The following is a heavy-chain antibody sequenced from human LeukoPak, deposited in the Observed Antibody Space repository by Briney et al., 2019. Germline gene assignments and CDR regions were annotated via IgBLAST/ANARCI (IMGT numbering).Heavy chain of an antibody. D-gene: IGHD5-12*01. CDR3: TTGGDVIVAGTRAFDI. CDR1: GFIFSSYW. Sequence: GGSLRLSCAASGFIFSSYWMNWIRQTPGKGLEWVGRIKSEIDGGAKDYAAPVQGRFTISRDNSQATLYLQMNSLKTEDTAVYYCTTGGDVIVAGTRAFDIWGQGTMVTVSS. V-gene: IGHV3-15*07. CDR2: IKSEIDGGAK. J-gene: IGHJ3*02.